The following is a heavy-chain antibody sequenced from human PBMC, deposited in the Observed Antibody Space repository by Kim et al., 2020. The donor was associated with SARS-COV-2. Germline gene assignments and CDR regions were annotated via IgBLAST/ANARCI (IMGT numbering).Heavy chain of an antibody. V-gene: IGHV1-46*01. D-gene: IGHD2-21*02. CDR1: GYTFTSYY. CDR3: ASNTVVTLGPDAFDI. CDR2: INPSGGST. J-gene: IGHJ3*02. Sequence: ASVKVSCKASGYTFTSYYMHWVRQAPGQGLEWMGIINPSGGSTSYAQKFQGRVTMTRDTSTSTVYMELSSLRSEDTAVYYCASNTVVTLGPDAFDIWGQGTMGTVSS.